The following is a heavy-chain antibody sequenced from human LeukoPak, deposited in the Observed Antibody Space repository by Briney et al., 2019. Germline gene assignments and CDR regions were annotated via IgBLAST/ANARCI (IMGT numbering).Heavy chain of an antibody. CDR1: GGSISSYY. D-gene: IGHD1-26*01. V-gene: IGHV4-59*01. CDR3: ARGGGSYLMKYYFDY. CDR2: IYYSGST. Sequence: SETLSLTCTVSGGSISSYYWSWIRQPPGEGLEWIGYIYYSGSTNYNPSLKSRVTISVDTSKNQFSLKLSSVTAADTAVYYCARGGGSYLMKYYFDYWGQGTLVTVSS. J-gene: IGHJ4*02.